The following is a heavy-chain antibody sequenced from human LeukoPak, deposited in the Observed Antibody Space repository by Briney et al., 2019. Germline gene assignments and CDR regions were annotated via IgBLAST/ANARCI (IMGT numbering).Heavy chain of an antibody. V-gene: IGHV4-34*01. J-gene: IGHJ6*02. Sequence: SETLSLTCAVYGGSFSGYYWSWIRQPPGKGLEWIGEINHSGSTNYNPSLKSRVTISVDTSKNQFSLKPSSVTAAGTAVYYCSASSGSMGYYYGMDVWGQGTTVTVSS. CDR1: GGSFSGYY. CDR2: INHSGST. D-gene: IGHD3-22*01. CDR3: SASSGSMGYYYGMDV.